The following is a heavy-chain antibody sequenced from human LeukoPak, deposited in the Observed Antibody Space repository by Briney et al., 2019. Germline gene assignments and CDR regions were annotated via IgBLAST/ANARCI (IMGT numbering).Heavy chain of an antibody. CDR2: ISSTSSFI. V-gene: IGHV3-21*01. J-gene: IGHJ6*03. CDR3: AKVGRPYYYGSGSYLASGQYYMDV. D-gene: IGHD3-10*01. Sequence: PGGSLRLSCAASGFTFSSYSMNWVRQAPGKGLEWVSSISSTSSFIYYADSLKGRFTISRDNAKNSLYLQMNSLRAEDTAVYYCAKVGRPYYYGSGSYLASGQYYMDVWGKGTTVTISS. CDR1: GFTFSSYS.